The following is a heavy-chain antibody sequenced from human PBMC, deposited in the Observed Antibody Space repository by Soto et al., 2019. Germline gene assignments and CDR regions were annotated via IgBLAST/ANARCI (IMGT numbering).Heavy chain of an antibody. CDR1: GFTFSSYG. CDR3: ARDRLRYNWNDFPYYYYGLDV. V-gene: IGHV3-30*03. J-gene: IGHJ6*02. D-gene: IGHD1-1*01. CDR2: ISYDGSNK. Sequence: GGSLRLSCAASGFTFSSYGMHWVRQAPGKGLEWVAVISYDGSNKYYADSVKGRFTISRDNSKNTLYLQMNSLRAEDTAAYCARDRLRYNWNDFPYYYYGLDVWGQGTTVTVSS.